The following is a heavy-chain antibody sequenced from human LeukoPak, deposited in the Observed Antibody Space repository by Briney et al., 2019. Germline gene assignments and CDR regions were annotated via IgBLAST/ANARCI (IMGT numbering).Heavy chain of an antibody. V-gene: IGHV3-15*01. J-gene: IGHJ6*03. CDR3: TTDHQTTVSPYYYYYYMDV. Sequence: GSLRLSCAASGFTFTNAWMSWVRQAPGKGLEWVGRIKSKIDGGTTDYAAPVKGRFTISRDDSKNTLYLQMNSLKTEDTAVYYCTTDHQTTVSPYYYYYYMDVWGKGTTVTVSS. D-gene: IGHD4-11*01. CDR2: IKSKIDGGTT. CDR1: GFTFTNAW.